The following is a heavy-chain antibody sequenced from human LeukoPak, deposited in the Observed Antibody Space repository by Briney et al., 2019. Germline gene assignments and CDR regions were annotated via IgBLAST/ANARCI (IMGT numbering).Heavy chain of an antibody. Sequence: ASAKVSCKASGYTFTGYYMHWVRQAPGQGLEWMGWINPNSGGTNYAQKFQGRVTMTRDTSISTAYMELSRLRSDDTAVYYCARESAVYSSSPGAFDIWGQGTMVTVSS. CDR3: ARESAVYSSSPGAFDI. V-gene: IGHV1-2*02. CDR2: INPNSGGT. J-gene: IGHJ3*02. CDR1: GYTFTGYY. D-gene: IGHD6-6*01.